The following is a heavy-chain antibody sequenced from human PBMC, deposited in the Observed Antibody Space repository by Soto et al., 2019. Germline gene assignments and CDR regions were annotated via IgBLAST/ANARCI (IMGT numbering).Heavy chain of an antibody. CDR1: GASITGSFF. Sequence: TSETLSLTCTVSGASITGSFFWSWIRQPAGKGLEWIGRFSLSGTTNYNPSPRSRVTMSADVSKNQFSLRLTSVTAADTALYYCARGMTPPGAPAWYYFDSWGQGTLVTVSS. CDR3: ARGMTPPGAPAWYYFDS. J-gene: IGHJ4*02. D-gene: IGHD2-8*02. CDR2: FSLSGTT. V-gene: IGHV4-4*07.